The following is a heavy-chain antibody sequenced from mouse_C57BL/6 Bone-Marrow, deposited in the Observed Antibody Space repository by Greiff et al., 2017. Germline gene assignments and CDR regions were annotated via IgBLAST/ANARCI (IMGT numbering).Heavy chain of an antibody. CDR2: IYPRSGNT. V-gene: IGHV1-81*01. J-gene: IGHJ3*01. D-gene: IGHD1-1*01. CDR3: AREGITPWFAY. Sequence: QVQLQQSGAELARPGASVKLSCKASGYTFTSYGISWVKQRTGQGLEWIGEIYPRSGNTYYNETFKGKATLTADKSSSTAYMELRSLTSEDSAVYVCAREGITPWFAYWGQGTLVTVSA. CDR1: GYTFTSYG.